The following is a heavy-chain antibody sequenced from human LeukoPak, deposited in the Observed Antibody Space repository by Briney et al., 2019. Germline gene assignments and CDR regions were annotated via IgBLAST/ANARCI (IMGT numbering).Heavy chain of an antibody. J-gene: IGHJ4*02. CDR3: ARDHNYAFDN. Sequence: GGSLRLSCAASGFIFSSYWMSWVRQAPGKGLEWISYIGIDSGNTKYADSVRGRFTISADKAKNSLYLQMNSLRVEAKAVYYCARDHNYAFDNWGQGTLVSVAS. CDR2: IGIDSGNT. V-gene: IGHV3-48*01. D-gene: IGHD1-1*01. CDR1: GFIFSSYW.